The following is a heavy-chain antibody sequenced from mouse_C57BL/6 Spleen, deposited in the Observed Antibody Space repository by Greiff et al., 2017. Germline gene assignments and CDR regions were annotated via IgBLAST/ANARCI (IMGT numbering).Heavy chain of an antibody. CDR1: GYTFTSYW. D-gene: IGHD2-4*01. J-gene: IGHJ4*01. CDR2: IHPSDSDT. CDR3: AIEGIDYDYSYYYAMDY. Sequence: VQLQQPGAELVKPGASVKVSCKASGYTFTSYWMHWVKQRPGQGLEWIGRIHPSDSDTNYNQTFKGKATLTVDKSSSPAYMQLSSLTSEDSAVYYCAIEGIDYDYSYYYAMDYWGQGTSVTVSS. V-gene: IGHV1-74*01.